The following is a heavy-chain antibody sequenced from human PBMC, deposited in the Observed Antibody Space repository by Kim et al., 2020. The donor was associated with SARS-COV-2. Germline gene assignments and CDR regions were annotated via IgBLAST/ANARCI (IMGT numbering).Heavy chain of an antibody. Sequence: DSVKGRFTISRDNAKNSLYLQMNSLRAEDTAVYYCARDPIAVAGARQFDYWGQGTLVTVSS. J-gene: IGHJ4*02. V-gene: IGHV3-11*05. CDR3: ARDPIAVAGARQFDY. D-gene: IGHD6-19*01.